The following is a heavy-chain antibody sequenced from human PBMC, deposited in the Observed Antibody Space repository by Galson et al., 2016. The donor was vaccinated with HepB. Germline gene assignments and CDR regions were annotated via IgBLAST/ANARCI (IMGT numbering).Heavy chain of an antibody. CDR3: ARSLGLKPFHIHCFDY. Sequence: SVKVSCKASGGTFSSYAISWVRQAPGQGLEWMGGIIPIFGSTDSAQKFQGRVTFTADESASTAYMELSSLRSEDTAVYYCARSLGLKPFHIHCFDYWGQGTLVTVSS. V-gene: IGHV1-69*13. D-gene: IGHD1-7*01. J-gene: IGHJ4*02. CDR1: GGTFSSYA. CDR2: IIPIFGST.